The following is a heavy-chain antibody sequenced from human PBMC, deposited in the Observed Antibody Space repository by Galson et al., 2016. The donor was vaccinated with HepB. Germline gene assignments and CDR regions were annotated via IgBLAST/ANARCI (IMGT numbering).Heavy chain of an antibody. CDR2: ISGLNGNT. CDR1: GYSFRSYG. CDR3: VRVAVAMTTVGPFDY. Sequence: SVKVSCKASGYSFRSYGISWVRQAPGQGLEWMGWISGLNGNTIYAQKFQDRVTMTIDTSTSTVSMELRSLRSDDTAVYHCVRVAVAMTTVGPFDYWGQGTLVIVSS. V-gene: IGHV1-18*04. J-gene: IGHJ4*02. D-gene: IGHD4-11*01.